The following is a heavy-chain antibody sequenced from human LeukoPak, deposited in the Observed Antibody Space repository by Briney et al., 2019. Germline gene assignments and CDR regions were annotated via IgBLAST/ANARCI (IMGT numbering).Heavy chain of an antibody. CDR1: GGSVSSGSYY. V-gene: IGHV4-39*01. CDR3: VRRGTTGTDFDY. CDR2: IDYSGST. D-gene: IGHD1-1*01. J-gene: IGHJ4*02. Sequence: SETLSLTCTVSGGSVSSGSYYWGWIRQAPGKGLEWIGNIDYSGSTYNNLSLKSRVTISVDTSKNQVSLKLSSVTAADTAVYYCVRRGTTGTDFDYWDQGTLVTVSS.